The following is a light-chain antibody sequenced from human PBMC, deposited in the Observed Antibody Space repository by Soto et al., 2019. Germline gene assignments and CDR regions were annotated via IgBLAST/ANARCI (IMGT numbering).Light chain of an antibody. Sequence: EVVLTQSPATLSLSPGDRATLCCRASQSVSSYFAWYQQKPGQAPRLLIYDASNRATGIPARFSGSGSGTDFTLTISSLEAEDFAVYYCQQRSIWPLTFGQGTRLEIK. J-gene: IGKJ5*01. CDR3: QQRSIWPLT. V-gene: IGKV3-11*01. CDR2: DAS. CDR1: QSVSSY.